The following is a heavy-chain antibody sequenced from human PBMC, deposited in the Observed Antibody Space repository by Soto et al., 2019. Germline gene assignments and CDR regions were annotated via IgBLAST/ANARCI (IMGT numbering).Heavy chain of an antibody. J-gene: IGHJ6*02. Sequence: GGSLRLSCAASGFTFSSYAMSWVRQAPGKGLEWVSAISGSGGSTYYADSVKGRFTISRDNSKNTLYLQMNSLRAEDTAVHYSGAAAGPDNLYYYYGMDVWGQGTTVTVSS. D-gene: IGHD6-13*01. CDR2: ISGSGGST. CDR3: GAAAGPDNLYYYYGMDV. CDR1: GFTFSSYA. V-gene: IGHV3-23*01.